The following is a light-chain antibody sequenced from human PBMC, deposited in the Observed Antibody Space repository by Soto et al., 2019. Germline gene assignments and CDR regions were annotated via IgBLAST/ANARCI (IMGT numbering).Light chain of an antibody. CDR2: AVS. Sequence: ALTQPASVSGSPRQSITISCSGTSSDIGSYDHVAWCQQLPGKSPKLIIYAVSAWPSGVSARFSGSKSGISASLTISGLHTEDEADYYCISYTDRQSYLYGTGTNATVL. CDR3: ISYTDRQSYL. CDR1: SSDIGSYDH. J-gene: IGLJ1*01. V-gene: IGLV2-14*01.